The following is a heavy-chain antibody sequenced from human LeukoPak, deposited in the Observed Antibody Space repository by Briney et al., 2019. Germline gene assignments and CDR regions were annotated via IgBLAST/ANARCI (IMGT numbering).Heavy chain of an antibody. V-gene: IGHV3-7*01. D-gene: IGHD3-10*01. CDR3: ARSFGGGYYFFDD. Sequence: GGSPRLSCADSGFTIRSYWMSWVRQAPGKGLEWVANIKQDGSEKYYVDSVKGRFTISRDNAKNSLYLQMNSLRVEDTAVYYCARSFGGGYYFFDDWGQGTLLTVSS. CDR2: IKQDGSEK. J-gene: IGHJ4*02. CDR1: GFTIRSYW.